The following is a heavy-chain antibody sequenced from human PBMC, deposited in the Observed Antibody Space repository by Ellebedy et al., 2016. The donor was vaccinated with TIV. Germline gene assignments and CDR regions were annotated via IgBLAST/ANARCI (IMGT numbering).Heavy chain of an antibody. CDR2: ISGSAGST. CDR3: AKLTSANSPFDY. V-gene: IGHV3-23*01. CDR1: GFTFSNYA. J-gene: IGHJ4*02. Sequence: GGSLRLSCTASGFTFSNYAMHWVRQAPGKGLEWVSSISGSAGSTYDADSVKGRFTSRDNSKNTLYLQMNSLRAEDTAVYYCAKLTSANSPFDYWGQGTLVTVSS. D-gene: IGHD4-23*01.